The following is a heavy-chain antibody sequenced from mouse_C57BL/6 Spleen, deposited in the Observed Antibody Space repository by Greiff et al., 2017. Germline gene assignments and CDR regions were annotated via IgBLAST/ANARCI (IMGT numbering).Heavy chain of an antibody. V-gene: IGHV1-72*01. Sequence: QVQLQQPGAELVKPGASVKLSCKASGYTFTSYWMHWVKQRPGRGLEWIGRIDPNSGGTRYNEKFKSQATLTVDKLSSTAYMELRRLTSAESAVYYCERVPFINTGVADYWGQGTTLTVAS. D-gene: IGHD1-1*01. CDR1: GYTFTSYW. J-gene: IGHJ2*01. CDR2: IDPNSGGT. CDR3: ERVPFINTGVADY.